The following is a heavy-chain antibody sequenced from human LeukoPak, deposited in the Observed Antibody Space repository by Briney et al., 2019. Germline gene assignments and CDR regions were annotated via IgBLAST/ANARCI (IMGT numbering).Heavy chain of an antibody. CDR1: GFTFSSYW. Sequence: GGSLRLSCAASGFTFSSYWMHWVRQAPGKGLVWVSRINSDWSSTSYADSVKGRFTISRDNAKNTLYLQMNSLRAEDTAVYYCASHTFFDYVWGTYRPPNFNWGQGTLVTVSS. V-gene: IGHV3-74*01. J-gene: IGHJ4*02. CDR3: ASHTFFDYVWGTYRPPNFN. CDR2: INSDWSST. D-gene: IGHD3-16*02.